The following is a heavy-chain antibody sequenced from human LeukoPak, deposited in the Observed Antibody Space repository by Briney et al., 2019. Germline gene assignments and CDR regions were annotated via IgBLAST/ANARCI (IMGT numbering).Heavy chain of an antibody. CDR3: ATLLYYDILTGYFDY. J-gene: IGHJ4*02. Sequence: GASVKFSCKASGYTFTGYYMHWVREAPGQGLEWMGWINPNSGGTNYAQKSQGRVTMTRDTSISTAYMELSRLRSDDTAVYYCATLLYYDILTGYFDYWGQGTLVTVSS. CDR2: INPNSGGT. D-gene: IGHD3-9*01. V-gene: IGHV1-2*02. CDR1: GYTFTGYY.